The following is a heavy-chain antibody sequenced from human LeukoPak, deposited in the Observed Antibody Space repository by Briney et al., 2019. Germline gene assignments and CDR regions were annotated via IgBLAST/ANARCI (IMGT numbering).Heavy chain of an antibody. CDR1: GGTFSSYA. D-gene: IGHD1-26*01. CDR2: IIPILGIA. CDR3: ARVVGTGYYFDY. Sequence: GASVKVSCKASGGTFSSYAISWVRQAPGQGLEWMGRIIPILGIANYAQKFQGRVTATADKSTSTAYMELSSLRSEDTAVYYCARVVGTGYYFDYWGQGTLVTVSS. J-gene: IGHJ4*02. V-gene: IGHV1-69*04.